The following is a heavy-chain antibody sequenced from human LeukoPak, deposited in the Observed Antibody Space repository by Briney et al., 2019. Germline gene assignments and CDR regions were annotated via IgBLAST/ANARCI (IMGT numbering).Heavy chain of an antibody. CDR2: IIPILGIA. Sequence: ASVKVSCKASGGTFSNYTISWVRQAPGQGLEWMGRIIPILGIANYAQKFQGRVTITADKSTSTAYMELSSLRSEDTAVYYCARDSTMSRDCSSTSCRYYYYYYGMDVWGQGTTVTVSS. D-gene: IGHD2-2*01. CDR3: ARDSTMSRDCSSTSCRYYYYYYGMDV. J-gene: IGHJ6*02. V-gene: IGHV1-69*04. CDR1: GGTFSNYT.